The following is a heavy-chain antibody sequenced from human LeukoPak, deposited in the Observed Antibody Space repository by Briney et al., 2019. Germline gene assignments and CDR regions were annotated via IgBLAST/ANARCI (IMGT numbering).Heavy chain of an antibody. D-gene: IGHD5-24*01. V-gene: IGHV4-34*01. Sequence: PSETLSLTCAVYGGSFIGYYWGWIRQPPGKGLEWIGSIYYSGSTYYNPSLKSRVTISVDTSKNQFSLKLSSVTAADTAVYYCASSRDGYNMGMDYFDYWGQGTLVTVSS. J-gene: IGHJ4*02. CDR3: ASSRDGYNMGMDYFDY. CDR1: GGSFIGYY. CDR2: IYYSGST.